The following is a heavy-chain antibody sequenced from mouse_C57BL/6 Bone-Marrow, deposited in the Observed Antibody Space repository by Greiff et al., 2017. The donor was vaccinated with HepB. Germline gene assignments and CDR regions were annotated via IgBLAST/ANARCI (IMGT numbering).Heavy chain of an antibody. CDR1: GYTFTSYW. V-gene: IGHV1-52*01. CDR3: ARDYYGSRGDAMDY. D-gene: IGHD1-1*01. Sequence: QVQLQQSGAELVRPGSSVKLSCKASGYTFTSYWMHWVKQRPIQGLEWIGNIDPSDSETHYNQKFKDKATLTVDKSSSTAYMQLSSLTSEDSAVYYCARDYYGSRGDAMDYWGQGTSVTVSS. CDR2: IDPSDSET. J-gene: IGHJ4*01.